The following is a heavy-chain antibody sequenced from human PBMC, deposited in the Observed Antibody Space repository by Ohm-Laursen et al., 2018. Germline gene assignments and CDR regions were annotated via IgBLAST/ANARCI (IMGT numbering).Heavy chain of an antibody. D-gene: IGHD3-10*01. CDR3: ARFGGTWQIDY. V-gene: IGHV3-33*01. CDR1: GFTFSSYG. CDR2: IWSDGNKK. Sequence: SLRLSCAASGFTFSSYGMHWARQAPGKGLEWLAVIWSDGNKKCYADPVKGRFTISRDKSKNTLYLQMNSLRAEDSAVYYCARFGGTWQIDYWGQGTLVTVPS. J-gene: IGHJ4*02.